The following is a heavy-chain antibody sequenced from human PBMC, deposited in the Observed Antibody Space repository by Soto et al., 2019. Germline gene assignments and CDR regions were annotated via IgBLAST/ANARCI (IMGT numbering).Heavy chain of an antibody. J-gene: IGHJ4*02. CDR3: AKDAGGNRAIKDY. V-gene: IGHV1-2*04. Sequence: ASVKVSCKASGYTFTGYYMHWVRQAPGQGLEWMGWINPNSGGTNYAQKFQGWVTMTRDTSISTAYMELSRLRSDDTAVYYCAKDAGGNRAIKDYGARRSLVPVSS. CDR1: GYTFTGYY. CDR2: INPNSGGT. D-gene: IGHD3-16*01.